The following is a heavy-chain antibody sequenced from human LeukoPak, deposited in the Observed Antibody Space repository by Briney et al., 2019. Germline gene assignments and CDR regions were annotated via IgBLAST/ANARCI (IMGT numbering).Heavy chain of an antibody. J-gene: IGHJ6*02. CDR1: GFTFSSYA. CDR2: ISGSGGST. Sequence: GGSLRLSCAASGFTFSSYAMSWVRQAPGKGLEWDPAISGSGGSTYYADSVKGRFTISRDNSKNTLYLQMNSLRAEDTAVYYCAKVEEGTVTPLIRATDYGMDVWGQGTTVTVSS. CDR3: AKVEEGTVTPLIRATDYGMDV. D-gene: IGHD4-11*01. V-gene: IGHV3-23*01.